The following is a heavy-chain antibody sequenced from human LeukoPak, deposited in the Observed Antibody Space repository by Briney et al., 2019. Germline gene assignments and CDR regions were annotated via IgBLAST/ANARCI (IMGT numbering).Heavy chain of an antibody. CDR2: MNPNSGNT. J-gene: IGHJ4*02. CDR3: ARGTYNYGHPPSLDY. Sequence: ASVKVSCKAYGYTFIHYDINWVRQATGQGLEWMGWMNPNSGNTGYAQKFQGRVTITRNTSISTAYMELSSLRSEDTAVYYCARGTYNYGHPPSLDYWGQGTLVTVSS. CDR1: GYTFIHYD. D-gene: IGHD5-18*01. V-gene: IGHV1-8*01.